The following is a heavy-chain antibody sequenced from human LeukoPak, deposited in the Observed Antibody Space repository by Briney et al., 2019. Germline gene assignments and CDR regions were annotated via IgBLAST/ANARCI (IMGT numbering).Heavy chain of an antibody. J-gene: IGHJ3*02. V-gene: IGHV3-30*02. CDR3: AKDRSDIVVVPAGMGDAFDI. D-gene: IGHD2-2*01. CDR2: IRYDGSNK. Sequence: GGSLRLSCAASGFTFSSYGMHWVRQAPGKGLEWVAFIRYDGSNKYYADSVKGRFTISRDNSKNTLYLQMNSLRAEDTAVYYCAKDRSDIVVVPAGMGDAFDIWGQGTMVTVSS. CDR1: GFTFSSYG.